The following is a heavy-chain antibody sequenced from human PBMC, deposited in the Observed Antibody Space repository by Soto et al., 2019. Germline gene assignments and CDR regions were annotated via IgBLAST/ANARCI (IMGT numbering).Heavy chain of an antibody. CDR2: IYYSGNT. V-gene: IGHV4-39*01. D-gene: IGHD3-16*01. CDR1: GGSISSSSYY. J-gene: IGHJ5*02. Sequence: NPSETLSLTCTVSGGSISSSSYYWGWIRQPPGKGLEWIGTIYYSGNTYHNPSLTSRVTISVDTSKNQFSLKLTSVTAADTAVYYCARSASISAADTGGGWFDPWGQGTLVTVSS. CDR3: ARSASISAADTGGGWFDP.